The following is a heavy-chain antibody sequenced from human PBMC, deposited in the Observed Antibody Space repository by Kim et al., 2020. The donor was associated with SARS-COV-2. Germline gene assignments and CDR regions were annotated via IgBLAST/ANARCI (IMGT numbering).Heavy chain of an antibody. V-gene: IGHV3-30*04. CDR1: GFTFSSYA. J-gene: IGHJ2*01. Sequence: GGSLRHSCAASGFTFSSYAMHWVRQAPGKGLEWVAVISCDGSNKYYVDSVKGRFTISRDNSKNTLYLQMNSLRAEDTAVYYCAREKGHMTGTQAYWYFDLWGRGTLVTVSS. D-gene: IGHD1-20*01. CDR3: AREKGHMTGTQAYWYFDL. CDR2: ISCDGSNK.